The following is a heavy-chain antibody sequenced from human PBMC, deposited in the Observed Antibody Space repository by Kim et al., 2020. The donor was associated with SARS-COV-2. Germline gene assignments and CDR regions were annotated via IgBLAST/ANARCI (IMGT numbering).Heavy chain of an antibody. V-gene: IGHV3-30*07. J-gene: IGHJ6*02. Sequence: KGRLTNSRDNSKNTLYLQMNSLRAEDTAVYYCARDRRAAAGNYYYYGMDVWGQGTTVTVSS. CDR3: ARDRRAAAGNYYYYGMDV. D-gene: IGHD6-13*01.